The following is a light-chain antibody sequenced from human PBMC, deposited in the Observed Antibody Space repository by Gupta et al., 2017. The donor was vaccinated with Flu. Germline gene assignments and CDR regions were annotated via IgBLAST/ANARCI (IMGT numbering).Light chain of an antibody. CDR3: VRCMGSGKWV. Sequence: QTVVTLETLFSVSPGGTVTLTCAFSPSAGTTTYYPSWYQHTPGQAPRTLIYATNARSAGVPDRFSGSIRGKKGALTITGAQADDEGDYYCVRCMGSGKWVFGGGTKLTVL. V-gene: IGLV8-61*01. CDR2: ATN. J-gene: IGLJ3*02. CDR1: PSAGTTTYY.